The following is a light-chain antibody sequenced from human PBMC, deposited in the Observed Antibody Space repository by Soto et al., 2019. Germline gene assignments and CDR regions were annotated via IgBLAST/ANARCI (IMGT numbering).Light chain of an antibody. CDR2: GAS. V-gene: IGKV3-15*01. Sequence: EIGLTQSPGTLSLSPGERVTLSCGASQSVSSIYLTCYQQIPGQAPRLLIYGASTRATGIPARFSGSGSGTEFTLSISSLQSEDFAVYYCQHYDNWHPWTFGQGTQVDIK. CDR1: QSVSSIY. CDR3: QHYDNWHPWT. J-gene: IGKJ1*01.